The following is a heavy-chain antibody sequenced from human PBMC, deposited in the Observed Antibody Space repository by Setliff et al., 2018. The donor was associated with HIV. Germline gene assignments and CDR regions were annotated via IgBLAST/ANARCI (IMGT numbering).Heavy chain of an antibody. D-gene: IGHD3-16*02. CDR2: INHSGST. V-gene: IGHV4-34*01. CDR1: GGSISGYF. CDR3: ARGSDYIWGNYRFPFDY. J-gene: IGHJ4*02. Sequence: SETLSLTCAVYGGSISGYFWSWVRQPPGKGLEWIGEINHSGSTYYNPSLKSRVTMSVDTSKNQFSLKLTSVTAADTAVYYCARGSDYIWGNYRFPFDYWGQGTLVTVSS.